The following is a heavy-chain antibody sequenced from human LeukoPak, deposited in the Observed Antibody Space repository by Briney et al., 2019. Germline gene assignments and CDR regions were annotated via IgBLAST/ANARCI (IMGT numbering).Heavy chain of an antibody. D-gene: IGHD2-21*02. Sequence: GGSLRLSCAASGFTVSSNYMSWVRQAPGKGLEWVSVIYSGGSTYYADSVKGRFTISRDNSKNTLYLQMNSLRAEDTAVYYCARGAYCGGDCYSHYFDYWGQGTLVTVSS. V-gene: IGHV3-53*01. CDR2: IYSGGST. CDR1: GFTVSSNY. J-gene: IGHJ4*02. CDR3: ARGAYCGGDCYSHYFDY.